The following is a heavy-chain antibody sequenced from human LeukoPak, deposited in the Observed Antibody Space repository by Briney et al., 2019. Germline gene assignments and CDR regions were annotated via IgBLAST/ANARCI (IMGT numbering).Heavy chain of an antibody. Sequence: SETLSLTCAVYGGSFSGYYWSWIRQPPGKGLEWIGEINHSGSTNYNPSLESRVTVSVDTSKNQFSLKLSSVTAADTAVYYCARGSSWIQLSYPFDYWGQGTLVTVSS. J-gene: IGHJ4*02. CDR1: GGSFSGYY. D-gene: IGHD5-18*01. V-gene: IGHV4-34*01. CDR3: ARGSSWIQLSYPFDY. CDR2: INHSGST.